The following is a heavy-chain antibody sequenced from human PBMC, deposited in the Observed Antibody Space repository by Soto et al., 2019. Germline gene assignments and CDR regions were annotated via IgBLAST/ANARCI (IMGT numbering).Heavy chain of an antibody. CDR3: ARVGDPDSGYAFSHYYDSSGYYYY. CDR2: INPNSGGT. D-gene: IGHD3-22*01. V-gene: IGHV1-2*04. J-gene: IGHJ4*02. CDR1: GYTFTGYY. Sequence: ASVKVSCKASGYTFTGYYMHWVRQAPGQGLEWMGWINPNSGGTNYAQKFQGWVTMTRDTSISTAYMELSRLRSDDTAVYYCARVGDPDSGYAFSHYYDSSGYYYYWGQGTLVTVSS.